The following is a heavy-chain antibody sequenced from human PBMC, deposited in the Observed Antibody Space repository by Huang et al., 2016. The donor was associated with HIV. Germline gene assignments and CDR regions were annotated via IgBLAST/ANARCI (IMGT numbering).Heavy chain of an antibody. CDR2: IYYSGST. V-gene: IGHV4-59*11. CDR1: GGSISSHY. CDR3: ARGRGGYVGY. Sequence: QVQLQESGPGLVKPSETLSLTCTVSGGSISSHYWSWIRRPPGKGLEWIGSIYYSGSTNYNPSRKSRVTISVDTSKNQFSLKLSSVTAADTAVYYCARGRGGYVGYWGQGTLVTVSS. D-gene: IGHD2-15*01. J-gene: IGHJ4*02.